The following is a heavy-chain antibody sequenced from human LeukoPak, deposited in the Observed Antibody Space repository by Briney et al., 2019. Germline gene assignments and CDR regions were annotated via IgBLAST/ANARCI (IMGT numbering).Heavy chain of an antibody. J-gene: IGHJ4*02. CDR1: GYTFTDYY. D-gene: IGHD2-21*02. CDR2: INPSGGST. CDR3: ATVVTAIDY. Sequence: GASVKVSCKTSGYTFTDYYVNWVRQAPGQGLEWMGIINPSGGSTSYAQKFQGRVTMTRDTSTSTVYMELSSLRSEDTAVYYCATVVTAIDYWGQGTLVTVSS. V-gene: IGHV1-46*01.